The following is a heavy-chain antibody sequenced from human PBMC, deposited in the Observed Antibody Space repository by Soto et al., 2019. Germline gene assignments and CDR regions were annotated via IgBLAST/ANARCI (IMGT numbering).Heavy chain of an antibody. D-gene: IGHD3-22*01. CDR3: AKDTAMIVVVNLEY. CDR2: ISGSGSTT. V-gene: IGHV3-23*01. J-gene: IGHJ4*02. CDR1: GFTFTTYA. Sequence: PGGSLRLSCAASGFTFTTYAMSWVRQAPGKGLEWVSGISGSGSTTFYADSVEGRFTISRDNSKNTLYLQMDSLRDEDTAVYYCAKDTAMIVVVNLEYWGQGTPVTVSS.